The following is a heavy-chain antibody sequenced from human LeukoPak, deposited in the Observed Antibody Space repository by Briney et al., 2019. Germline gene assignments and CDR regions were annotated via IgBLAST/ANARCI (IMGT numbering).Heavy chain of an antibody. D-gene: IGHD1-1*01. J-gene: IGHJ3*02. V-gene: IGHV3-48*01. CDR3: ARVLLERPGIDSFDM. CDR1: EFSLRSYS. CDR2: INSGSSTI. Sequence: GGSLRLSCGASEFSLRSYSMDWVRQAPGKGLEWVSHINSGSSTIYYADSVKGRFTVSRDNAGNSLYLHMNSLRAEDTAVYYCARVLLERPGIDSFDMWGQGTMVTVSS.